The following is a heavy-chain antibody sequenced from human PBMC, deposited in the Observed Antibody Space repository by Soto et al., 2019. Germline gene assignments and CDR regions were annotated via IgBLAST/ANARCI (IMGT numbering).Heavy chain of an antibody. CDR2: ISTGGVI. CDR1: GFTFSAFE. Sequence: EVPMVESGGGLVQPGGSLSLSCAASGFTFSAFEMNWVRQAPGKGLEWVSYISTGGVIYYADSVKGRFTISRDDSRNSLDLEMNSLRGEDTAVYYCARQIVAGHYFDYWGQGSLVTVSA. CDR3: ARQIVAGHYFDY. V-gene: IGHV3-48*03. D-gene: IGHD2-21*01. J-gene: IGHJ4*02.